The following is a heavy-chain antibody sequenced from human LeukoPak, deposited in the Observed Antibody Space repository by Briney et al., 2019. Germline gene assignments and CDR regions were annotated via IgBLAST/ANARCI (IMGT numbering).Heavy chain of an antibody. D-gene: IGHD2-15*01. Sequence: QPGGSLRLSCAASGFTFSSYAMSWVRQAPGKGLEWVSAISGGGGSTYYADSVKGRFTISRDNSKNTLYLQMNSLRAEDTAVYYCARYCTGGSCRNFYYYGMDVWGQGTTVTVSS. J-gene: IGHJ6*02. CDR2: ISGGGGST. CDR3: ARYCTGGSCRNFYYYGMDV. CDR1: GFTFSSYA. V-gene: IGHV3-23*01.